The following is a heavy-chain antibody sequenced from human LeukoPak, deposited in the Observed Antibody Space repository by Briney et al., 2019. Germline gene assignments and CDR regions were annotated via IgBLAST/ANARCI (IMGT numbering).Heavy chain of an antibody. CDR2: INHSGST. CDR3: ASPNCSGGSCYYQPPVYFQH. D-gene: IGHD2-15*01. V-gene: IGHV4-34*01. CDR1: GGSFSGYY. J-gene: IGHJ1*01. Sequence: SETLSLTCAVYGGSFSGYYWSWIRQPPGKGLEWIGEINHSGSTNYNPSLKSRVTISVDTSKNQFSLQLSSLTAADTAVYYCASPNCSGGSCYYQPPVYFQHWGQGTLVTVSS.